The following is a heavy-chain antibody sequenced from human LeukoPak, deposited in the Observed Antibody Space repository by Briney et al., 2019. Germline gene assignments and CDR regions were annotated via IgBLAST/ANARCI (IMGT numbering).Heavy chain of an antibody. CDR2: MNPNSGNT. J-gene: IGHJ6*03. V-gene: IGHV1-8*01. D-gene: IGHD3-22*01. CDR3: AREGYYDTSGYYYMDV. Sequence: APVKVSCKASGYTLTSYDINWVRQATGQGLEWMGWMNPNSGNTGYAQKFQGRVTMTRNTSISTAYMELSSLRSEDTAVYYCAREGYYDTSGYYYMDVWGKGTTVTVSS. CDR1: GYTLTSYD.